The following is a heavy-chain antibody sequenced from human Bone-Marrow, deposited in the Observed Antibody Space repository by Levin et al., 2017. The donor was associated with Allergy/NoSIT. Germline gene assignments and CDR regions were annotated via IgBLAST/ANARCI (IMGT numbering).Heavy chain of an antibody. CDR2: INYSGST. D-gene: IGHD5-24*01. CDR3: ARDEIGYKFPHQYYYGLDV. V-gene: IGHV4-61*01. J-gene: IGHJ6*02. Sequence: SETLSLTCAVSGGSVGSGSYYWNWIRQFPGKELQWIGYINYSGSTIYNPSLNSRVNISFDTSKSQFFLRLSSVTAADTAVYYCARDEIGYKFPHQYYYGLDVWGQGTTVTVSS. CDR1: GGSVGSGSYY.